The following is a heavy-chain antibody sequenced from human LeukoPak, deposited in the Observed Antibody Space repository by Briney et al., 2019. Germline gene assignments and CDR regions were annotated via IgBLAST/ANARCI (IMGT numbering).Heavy chain of an antibody. CDR1: GGSISSYY. V-gene: IGHV4-34*01. J-gene: IGHJ5*02. CDR2: INHSGST. D-gene: IGHD4-17*01. Sequence: SETLSLTCTVSGGSISSYYWSWIRQPPGKGLEWIGEINHSGSTNYNPSLKSRVTISVDTSKNQFSLKLTSVTAADTAVYYCARTSDDYGDYYNWFDPWGQGTLVTVSS. CDR3: ARTSDDYGDYYNWFDP.